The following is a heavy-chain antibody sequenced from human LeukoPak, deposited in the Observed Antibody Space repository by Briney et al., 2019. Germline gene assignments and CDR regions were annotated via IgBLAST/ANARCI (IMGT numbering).Heavy chain of an antibody. D-gene: IGHD4-23*01. Sequence: ASVKVSCKASGYTFTSNYIHWVRQAPGQGLEWMGMIYPRDGSTSYAQKFQGRVTMTRDTSTSTVYMELSSLRSEDTAVYYCARGPRSYGGNSALDYWGQGTLVTVSS. J-gene: IGHJ4*02. CDR3: ARGPRSYGGNSALDY. V-gene: IGHV1-46*01. CDR1: GYTFTSNY. CDR2: IYPRDGST.